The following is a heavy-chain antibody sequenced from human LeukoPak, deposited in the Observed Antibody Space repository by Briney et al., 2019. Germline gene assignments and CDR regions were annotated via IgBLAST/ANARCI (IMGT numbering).Heavy chain of an antibody. CDR3: TTWGGAVAAVASGFGY. Sequence: ASVKISCKVSGYTFTDYHLHWVQQAPGKGLEWMGSVDPEEAETIYAEKFQGRVTISADTSRNTAYMEMRSLRSEDTAIYYCTTWGGAVAAVASGFGYWGQGTLVTVSS. J-gene: IGHJ4*02. D-gene: IGHD6-19*01. CDR1: GYTFTDYH. CDR2: VDPEEAET. V-gene: IGHV1-69-2*01.